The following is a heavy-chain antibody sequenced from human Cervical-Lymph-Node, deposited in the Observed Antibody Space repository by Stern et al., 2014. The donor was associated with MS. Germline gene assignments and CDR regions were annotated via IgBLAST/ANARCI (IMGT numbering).Heavy chain of an antibody. J-gene: IGHJ6*02. V-gene: IGHV3-48*02. CDR1: GFTFSTFS. CDR3: ARGHGMDV. Sequence: EMQLVESGGGLVQPGGSLRLSCAASGFTFSTFSMNWVRQAPGKGLEWVSYISSSSSNMDYADSVKGRFTISRDNAKTSLYLQMNSLRDEDTAVYFCARGHGMDVWGQGTTVTVSS. CDR2: ISSSSSNM.